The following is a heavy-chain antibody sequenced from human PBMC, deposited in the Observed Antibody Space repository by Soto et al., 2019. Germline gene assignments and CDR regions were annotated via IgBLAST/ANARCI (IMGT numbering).Heavy chain of an antibody. D-gene: IGHD3-3*01. CDR2: ISSSSSYI. CDR3: ARVTLNGGYYFDY. V-gene: IGHV3-21*01. CDR1: GFTFSSYS. J-gene: IGHJ4*02. Sequence: EVQLVESGGGLVKPGGSLRLSCAASGFTFSSYSMNWVRQAPGKGLEWVSSISSSSSYIYYADSVKGRFTISRDNAKNSLYLQMNSLRAEDTAVYYCARVTLNGGYYFDYWGQGTLVTFSS.